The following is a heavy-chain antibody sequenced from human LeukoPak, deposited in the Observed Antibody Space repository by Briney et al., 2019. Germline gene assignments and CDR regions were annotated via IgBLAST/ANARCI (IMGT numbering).Heavy chain of an antibody. CDR1: GFTFDDYG. CDR2: INWNGGST. J-gene: IGHJ6*03. CDR3: ARGDGGSGTTNYYYYMDV. Sequence: PGGSLRLSCAASGFTFDDYGMSWVRQAPGKGLEWVSGINWNGGSTGYADSVKGRFTISRDNAKNSLYLQMNSLRAEDTALYYCARGDGGSGTTNYYYYMDVWGKGTTVTVSS. D-gene: IGHD3-10*01. V-gene: IGHV3-20*04.